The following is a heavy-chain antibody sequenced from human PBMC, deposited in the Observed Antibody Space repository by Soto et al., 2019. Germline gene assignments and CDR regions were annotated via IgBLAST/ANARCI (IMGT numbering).Heavy chain of an antibody. D-gene: IGHD1-26*01. Sequence: SETLSLTCTVYGDSISSYYWSWIRQPAGKGLEWIGRIYSSGSTNYNPSLKSRVSMSVDTSKNQFSLKLSSVTAADTAVYYCARDSQKVGTTRLYFGLWGRGTLVTVSS. CDR3: ARDSQKVGTTRLYFGL. CDR2: IYSSGST. CDR1: GDSISSYY. V-gene: IGHV4-4*07. J-gene: IGHJ2*01.